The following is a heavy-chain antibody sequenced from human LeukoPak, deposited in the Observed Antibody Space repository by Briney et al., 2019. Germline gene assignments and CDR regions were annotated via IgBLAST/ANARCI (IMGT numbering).Heavy chain of an antibody. V-gene: IGHV3-33*01. CDR3: ARWRSSGYLLDY. J-gene: IGHJ4*02. CDR2: IWYDGSNK. Sequence: GRSLRLSCAASGFTLSSYGMHWVRQAPGKGLEWVAVIWYDGSNKYYADSVKGRFTISGDNSKNTLYLQMNSLRAEDTAVYYCARWRSSGYLLDYWGQGTLVTVSS. D-gene: IGHD3-22*01. CDR1: GFTLSSYG.